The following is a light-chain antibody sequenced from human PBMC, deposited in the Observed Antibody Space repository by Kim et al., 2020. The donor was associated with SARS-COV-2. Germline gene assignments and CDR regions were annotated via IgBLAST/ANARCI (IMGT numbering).Light chain of an antibody. CDR1: SSDVVAYNF. CDR2: DVS. V-gene: IGLV2-14*03. J-gene: IGLJ2*01. Sequence: GQSITLSCTGTSSDVVAYNFVSWYQQHPGKAPKLMIYDVSNRPSGVSNRFSGSKSVNTASLTISGLQTEDEADYYCSSYISTYTVVFGGGTKLTVL. CDR3: SSYISTYTVV.